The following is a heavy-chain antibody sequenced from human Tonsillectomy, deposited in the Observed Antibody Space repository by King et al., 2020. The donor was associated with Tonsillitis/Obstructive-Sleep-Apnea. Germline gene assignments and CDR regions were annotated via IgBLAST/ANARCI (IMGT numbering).Heavy chain of an antibody. CDR2: IIPILGIA. CDR1: GGTFISYA. D-gene: IGHD3-9*01. Sequence: QLVQSGAEVKKPGSSVKVSCKASGGTFISYAISWVRQAPGQGLEWMGGIIPILGIANYAQKFQGRVTITADKSTSTAYMELSSLRSEDTAVYYCARERYDILTGYYYYYGMDVWGQGTTVTVSS. V-gene: IGHV1-69*10. CDR3: ARERYDILTGYYYYYGMDV. J-gene: IGHJ6*02.